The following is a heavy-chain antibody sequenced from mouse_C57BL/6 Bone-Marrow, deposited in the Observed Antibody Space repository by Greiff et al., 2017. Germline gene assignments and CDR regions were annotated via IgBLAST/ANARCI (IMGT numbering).Heavy chain of an antibody. J-gene: IGHJ3*01. CDR1: GYAFSSYW. V-gene: IGHV1-80*01. CDR3: AKGAY. CDR2: IFPGDGDT. Sequence: VQLQQSGAELVKPGASVKISCIASGYAFSSYWMNWVKQRPGKGLEWIGQIFPGDGDTNYNGKVKRKATLTADKSSSTAYIQLSSLTAEDSAVYFCAKGAYWGQETLVTVSA.